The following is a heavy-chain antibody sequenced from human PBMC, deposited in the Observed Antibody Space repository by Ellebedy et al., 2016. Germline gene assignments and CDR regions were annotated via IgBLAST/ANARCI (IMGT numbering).Heavy chain of an antibody. D-gene: IGHD7-27*01. Sequence: SETLSLXCSVSGYSISSGYYWAWIRQPPGKGLEWIGSIYHSGSTYYNPSLKSRVTISVDTSNNQFSLKLSSVTAADTAIYYCARKFEGNWGSDVIAAAFDPWGQGTLVTVSS. CDR2: IYHSGST. V-gene: IGHV4-38-2*02. CDR1: GYSISSGYY. CDR3: ARKFEGNWGSDVIAAAFDP. J-gene: IGHJ5*02.